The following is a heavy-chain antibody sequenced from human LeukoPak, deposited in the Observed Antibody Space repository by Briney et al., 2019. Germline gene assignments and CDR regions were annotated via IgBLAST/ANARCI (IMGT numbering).Heavy chain of an antibody. Sequence: SGGSLRLSCAASGFTFSSYSMNWVRQAPGKGLEWVSSISSSSSYIYYADSVKGRFTISRDNAKNSLYLQMNSLRAEDTAVYYCARDVKDWGEQYYYYGMDVWGQGTTVTVSS. CDR1: GFTFSSYS. V-gene: IGHV3-21*01. CDR3: ARDVKDWGEQYYYYGMDV. J-gene: IGHJ6*02. D-gene: IGHD1/OR15-1a*01. CDR2: ISSSSSYI.